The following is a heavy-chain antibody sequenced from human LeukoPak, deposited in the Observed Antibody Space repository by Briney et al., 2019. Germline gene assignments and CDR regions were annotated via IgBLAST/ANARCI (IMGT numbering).Heavy chain of an antibody. V-gene: IGHV4-4*02. Sequence: PSGTLSLTCGVSGGSLTSTNYWTWVRQPPGKGLEWIGAVNLQGFTNYNPSLMGRVAISVDTSENHISLQLPSVTAADTAVYYCAREGGPYRPLDYSGQGTLVTVSS. CDR3: AREGGPYRPLDY. J-gene: IGHJ4*02. CDR2: VNLQGFT. CDR1: GGSLTSTNY.